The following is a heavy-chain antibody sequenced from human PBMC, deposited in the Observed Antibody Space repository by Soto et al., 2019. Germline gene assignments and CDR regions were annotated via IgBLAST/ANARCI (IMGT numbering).Heavy chain of an antibody. CDR2: ISYDGITK. Sequence: VQLVESGGGVVQPGRSLRLSCAASGFTFSSYGMTWVRQAPGKGLEWVALISYDGITKYYADSVKGRFTISRDNAKNTQYLQMNSLRPEDTAVYYCAKGLDIVLVPGTIGPYYYYGVDVWGQGTTVTVSS. CDR1: GFTFSSYG. J-gene: IGHJ6*02. V-gene: IGHV3-30*18. D-gene: IGHD2-2*03. CDR3: AKGLDIVLVPGTIGPYYYYGVDV.